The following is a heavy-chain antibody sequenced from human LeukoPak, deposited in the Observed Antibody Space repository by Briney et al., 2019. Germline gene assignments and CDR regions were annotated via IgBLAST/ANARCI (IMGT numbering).Heavy chain of an antibody. CDR2: INTSGNI. D-gene: IGHD3-22*01. J-gene: IGHJ3*02. V-gene: IGHV4-4*07. CDR3: ARQGPGDYYFPPFDI. Sequence: PSETLSLTCTVSGGSIRSSYWSWLRQASGKGLEWNGHINTSGNINYNPSLKSRVTMSVDTSKNQFSLKLTSVTAADTAVYYCARQGPGDYYFPPFDIWGQGTMVTVSS. CDR1: GGSIRSSY.